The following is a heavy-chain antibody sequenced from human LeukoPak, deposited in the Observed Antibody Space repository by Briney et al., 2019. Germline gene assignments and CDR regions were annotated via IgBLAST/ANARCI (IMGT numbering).Heavy chain of an antibody. CDR2: IYYSRST. CDR3: ARHYGDYYYYYMDV. V-gene: IGHV4-39*01. J-gene: IGHJ6*03. D-gene: IGHD4-17*01. Sequence: SETLSLTCTVSGGSISSSSYYWGWIRQPPGKGLEWIGSIYYSRSTYYNPSLKSRVTISVDTSKNQFSLKLSSVTAADTAVYYCARHYGDYYYYYMDVWGKGTTVTISS. CDR1: GGSISSSSYY.